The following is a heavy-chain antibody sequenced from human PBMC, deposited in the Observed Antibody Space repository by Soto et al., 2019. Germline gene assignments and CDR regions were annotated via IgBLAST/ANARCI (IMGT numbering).Heavy chain of an antibody. CDR1: GGSISSSSYY. CDR3: VRHNFATRSDAFDF. D-gene: IGHD1-1*01. Sequence: SETLSLTCTVSGGSISSSSYYWGWVRQPPGQGLEWIGSIFYIGSTYYNPSLKSRVTISVDTSKNQFSLNLTSVTAADTAVYFCVRHNFATRSDAFDFWGQGTMVTVSS. J-gene: IGHJ3*01. V-gene: IGHV4-39*01. CDR2: IFYIGST.